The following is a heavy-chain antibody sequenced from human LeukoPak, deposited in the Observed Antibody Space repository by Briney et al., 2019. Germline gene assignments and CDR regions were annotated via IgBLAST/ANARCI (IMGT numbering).Heavy chain of an antibody. V-gene: IGHV4-34*01. CDR2: INHSGST. D-gene: IGHD3-3*01. J-gene: IGHJ5*02. Sequence: PSETLSLTCAVYGGSFSGYYWSWIRQPPGKGLEWIGEINHSGSTNYNPSLKSRVTISVDTYKNQFSLKLSSVTAADTAVYYCARVKYYDFWSGYSYWFDPWGQGTLVTVSS. CDR1: GGSFSGYY. CDR3: ARVKYYDFWSGYSYWFDP.